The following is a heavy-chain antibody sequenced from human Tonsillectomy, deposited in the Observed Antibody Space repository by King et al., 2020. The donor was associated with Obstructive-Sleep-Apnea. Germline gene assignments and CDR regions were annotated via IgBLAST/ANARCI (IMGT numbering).Heavy chain of an antibody. V-gene: IGHV4-59*08. Sequence: VQLQESGPGLLKPSATLSLTCTVSGGSISSYYWSWIRQPPGKGLEWIGYIDYSGSTNYNPSLKSRVTISVDTSKNQFSLKLSSVTAADTAVYYCARSGSGMDVWGQGTTVTVSS. D-gene: IGHD1-26*01. J-gene: IGHJ6*02. CDR1: GGSISSYY. CDR3: ARSGSGMDV. CDR2: IDYSGST.